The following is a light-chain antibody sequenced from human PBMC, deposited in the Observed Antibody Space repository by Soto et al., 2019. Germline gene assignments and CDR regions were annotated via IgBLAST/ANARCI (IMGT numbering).Light chain of an antibody. V-gene: IGKV3-20*01. CDR1: QSVSSSY. Sequence: EIVLTQSPGTLSLSPGERATLSCRASQSVSSSYLAWYQQKPGQAPRLLIYGASSKATGIPPRFSGSGSGTDFTLTISSLEPEDFAVYYCQQYGSSPITFREGTRLEIK. J-gene: IGKJ5*01. CDR3: QQYGSSPIT. CDR2: GAS.